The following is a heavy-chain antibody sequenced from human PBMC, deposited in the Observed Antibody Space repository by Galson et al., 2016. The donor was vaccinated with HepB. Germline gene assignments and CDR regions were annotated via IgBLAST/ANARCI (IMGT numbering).Heavy chain of an antibody. V-gene: IGHV6-1*01. Sequence: CAISGDSASSNSAGWNWIRQSPSRGLEWLGRTFYRSNWQNDYAGSVKSRITINPDTSKNQFSLQLNSVTPEDTAVYYCARSYLLGRGFGWWGQGTLVTVSS. D-gene: IGHD7-27*01. J-gene: IGHJ4*02. CDR2: TFYRSNWQN. CDR3: ARSYLLGRGFGW. CDR1: GDSASSNSAG.